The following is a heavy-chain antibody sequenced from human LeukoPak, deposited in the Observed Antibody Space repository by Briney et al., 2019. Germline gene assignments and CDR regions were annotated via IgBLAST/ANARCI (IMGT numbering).Heavy chain of an antibody. CDR3: ARSRYCSGGSCYQTDWYFDL. CDR1: GGSINDHY. CDR2: IYHSGST. D-gene: IGHD2-15*01. Sequence: SETLSLTCTVSGGSINDHYWTWIRQPPGKGLEWIGYIYHSGSTYYNPSLKSRVTISVDRSKNQFSLKLSSVTAADTAVYYCARSRYCSGGSCYQTDWYFDLWGRGTLVTVSS. V-gene: IGHV4-59*11. J-gene: IGHJ2*01.